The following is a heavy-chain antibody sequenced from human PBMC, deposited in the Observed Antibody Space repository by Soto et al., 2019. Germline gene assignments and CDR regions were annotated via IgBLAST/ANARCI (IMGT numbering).Heavy chain of an antibody. J-gene: IGHJ5*02. D-gene: IGHD1-26*01. CDR2: ILHDGDKK. CDR1: GLTFSKYA. CDR3: VSARCGAPACEGSDWFVP. V-gene: IGHV3-30*03. Sequence: QMQLVESGGGVVQPGGSLRLSCAASGLTFSKYAMHWVRQAPGKGLEWVAFILHDGDKKRYADSVEGRFTISRDNSMDTLSLQMSGLRAEDSAVYYCVSARCGAPACEGSDWFVPLGQGTLVTVSS.